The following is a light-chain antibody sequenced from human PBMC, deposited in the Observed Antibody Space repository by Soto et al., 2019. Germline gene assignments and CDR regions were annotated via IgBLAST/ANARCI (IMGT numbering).Light chain of an antibody. V-gene: IGKV3-20*01. J-gene: IGKJ1*01. CDR1: QSVTIGY. Sequence: ESVLTQSPGTLSLSPGERATLSCRASQSVTIGYLAWFQKKPGQDPGLLIYGARTRATGVPDRFSASGSGTDFYLTISRLETEDFAVYYCQQYGTSTWTFGQGTKLDIK. CDR2: GAR. CDR3: QQYGTSTWT.